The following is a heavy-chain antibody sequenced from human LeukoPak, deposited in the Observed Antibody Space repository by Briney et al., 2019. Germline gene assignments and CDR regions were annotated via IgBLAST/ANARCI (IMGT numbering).Heavy chain of an antibody. CDR2: IRYDGSNK. CDR1: GFTFSSYG. V-gene: IGHV3-30*02. J-gene: IGHJ4*02. D-gene: IGHD2-2*01. CDR3: AKGRRIVVVPAALHY. Sequence: GGSLRLSCAASGFTFSSYGMHWARQAPGKGLEWVAFIRYDGSNKYYADSVKGRFTISRDNSKNTLYLQMNSLRAEDTAVCYCAKGRRIVVVPAALHYWGQGTLVTVSS.